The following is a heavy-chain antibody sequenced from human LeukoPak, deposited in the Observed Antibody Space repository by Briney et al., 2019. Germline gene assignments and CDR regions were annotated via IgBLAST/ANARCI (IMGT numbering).Heavy chain of an antibody. CDR1: GYTFTSYD. V-gene: IGHV1-8*01. J-gene: IGHJ6*02. CDR2: MNPNSGNT. D-gene: IGHD2-2*02. CDR3: ANDVVVPAAISPGGMDV. Sequence: ASVKVPCKASGYTFTSYDINWVRQATGQGLEWMGWMNPNSGNTGYAQKFQGRVTMTRNTSISTAYMELSSLRSEDTAVYYCANDVVVPAAISPGGMDVWGQGTTVTVSS.